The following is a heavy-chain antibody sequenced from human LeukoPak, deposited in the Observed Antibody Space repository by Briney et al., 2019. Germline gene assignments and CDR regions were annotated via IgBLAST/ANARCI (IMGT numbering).Heavy chain of an antibody. D-gene: IGHD6-13*01. V-gene: IGHV3-21*01. Sequence: PGGSLRLSCAASGFIFNSYTMNWVRQAPGKGLEWVSSISSSSSYIYYADSVKGRFTIFRDNAKNSLYLQVNSLRAEDMAVYYCARVTGSWSADFWGQGTLVTVSS. CDR2: ISSSSSYI. J-gene: IGHJ4*02. CDR1: GFIFNSYT. CDR3: ARVTGSWSADF.